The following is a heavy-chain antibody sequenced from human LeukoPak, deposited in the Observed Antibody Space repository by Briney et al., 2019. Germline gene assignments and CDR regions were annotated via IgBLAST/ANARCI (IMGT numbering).Heavy chain of an antibody. CDR1: GYTFTSYG. V-gene: IGHV1-18*01. Sequence: GASVKVSCKASGYTFTSYGISWVRQAPGQGLEWMGWISAYNGNTNYAQKLQGRVTMTTDTSTSTAYMELRSLRSDDTAVYYCAREEVVVVAATYFDYWGQGTLVTVSS. CDR3: AREEVVVVAATYFDY. CDR2: ISAYNGNT. D-gene: IGHD2-15*01. J-gene: IGHJ4*02.